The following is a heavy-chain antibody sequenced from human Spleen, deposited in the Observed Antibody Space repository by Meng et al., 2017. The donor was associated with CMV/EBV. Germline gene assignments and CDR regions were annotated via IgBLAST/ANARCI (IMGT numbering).Heavy chain of an antibody. CDR1: GFTFSDYA. CDR3: AKASVSVAGWGYFQH. Sequence: SGFTFSDYAMNWVRQAPGQGLEWVASVSGSGVLTYYADSVQGRFTISRDNSKNTLYLQMNSLGVEDTAIYYCAKASVSVAGWGYFQHWGLGTLVTVSS. CDR2: VSGSGVLT. J-gene: IGHJ1*01. V-gene: IGHV3-23*01. D-gene: IGHD1-26*01.